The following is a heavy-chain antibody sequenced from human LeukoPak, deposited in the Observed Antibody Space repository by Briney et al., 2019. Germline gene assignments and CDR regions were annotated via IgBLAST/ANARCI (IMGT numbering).Heavy chain of an antibody. CDR1: GYTFTGYY. V-gene: IGHV1-2*02. Sequence: ASVKVSCKASGYTFTGYYMHWVRQAPGQGLEWMGWINPNSGGTNYAQKFQGRVTMTRDTSISTAYVELSRLRSDDTAVYYCARDQSLAAAGTVDYWGQGTLVTVSS. J-gene: IGHJ4*02. D-gene: IGHD6-13*01. CDR2: INPNSGGT. CDR3: ARDQSLAAAGTVDY.